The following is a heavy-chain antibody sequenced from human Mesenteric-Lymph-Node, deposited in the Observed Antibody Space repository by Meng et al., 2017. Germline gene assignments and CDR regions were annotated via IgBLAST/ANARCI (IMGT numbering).Heavy chain of an antibody. Sequence: GESLKISCAASGFTVSSNYMSWVRQAPGKGLEWVANIKYDGSAAYYVDSVKGRFTISRDNAKNSLYLQMNNLRAEDTAVYYCGGASGWISRYWGQGTLVTVSS. CDR1: GFTVSSNY. J-gene: IGHJ4*02. CDR2: IKYDGSAA. V-gene: IGHV3-7*04. D-gene: IGHD6-19*01. CDR3: GGASGWISRY.